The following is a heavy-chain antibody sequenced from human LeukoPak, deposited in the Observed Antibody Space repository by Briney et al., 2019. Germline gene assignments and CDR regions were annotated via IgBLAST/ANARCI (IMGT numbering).Heavy chain of an antibody. CDR1: GDSVSTNTAA. CDR2: TYYRSKWYT. CDR3: ARDGWPAFDY. Sequence: SQTLSLTCAISGDSVSTNTAAWNWIRQSPSRGLEWLGRTYYRSKWYTDYAVSVKSRITINPNTSKNQFSLQLNSVTPEDTAVYFCARDGWPAFDYWGQGTLVTVSS. V-gene: IGHV6-1*01. D-gene: IGHD2-15*01. J-gene: IGHJ4*02.